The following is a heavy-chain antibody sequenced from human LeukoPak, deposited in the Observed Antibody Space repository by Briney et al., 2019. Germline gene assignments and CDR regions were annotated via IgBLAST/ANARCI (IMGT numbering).Heavy chain of an antibody. J-gene: IGHJ4*02. CDR1: GFIFSDYW. CDR3: AGVDNYYDSSVPLDY. D-gene: IGHD3-22*01. CDR2: INQDGSQN. Sequence: GGSLRLSCAASGFIFSDYWMSWVRQAPGRGLEWVGNINQDGSQNSSVDSVKGRFTISRDNAKNSLYLQMNSLRAEDTAVYYCAGVDNYYDSSVPLDYWGQGTLVTVSS. V-gene: IGHV3-7*01.